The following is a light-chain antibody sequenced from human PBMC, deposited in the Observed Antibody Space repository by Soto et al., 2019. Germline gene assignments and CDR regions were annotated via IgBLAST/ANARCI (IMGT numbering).Light chain of an antibody. CDR3: QQYDTYRT. V-gene: IGKV1-5*03. Sequence: DIQMTQSPSTLSASVGDRVTITCRASQSIGNWLAWYQQKPGKAPKLLIYKASTLESGVPSRFSGSGFGTEFTLTISSLQPDDFATYYCQQYDTYRTFGQGTKVDIK. CDR2: KAS. J-gene: IGKJ1*01. CDR1: QSIGNW.